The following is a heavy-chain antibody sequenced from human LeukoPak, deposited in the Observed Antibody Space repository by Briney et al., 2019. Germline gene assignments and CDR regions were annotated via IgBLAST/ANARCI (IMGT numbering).Heavy chain of an antibody. V-gene: IGHV1-46*01. J-gene: IGHJ6*03. Sequence: GASVKVSCKASGYTFTNYYVHWVRQAPGQGLEWMGVINPSGGSTSYPQKFQGRVTMTRAMSTSTVYMELSSLRSEDTAVFYCARSFGASQQYTSSWNYYYMDVWGEGTTVTVSS. CDR3: ARSFGASQQYTSSWNYYYMDV. D-gene: IGHD6-13*01. CDR1: GYTFTNYY. CDR2: INPSGGST.